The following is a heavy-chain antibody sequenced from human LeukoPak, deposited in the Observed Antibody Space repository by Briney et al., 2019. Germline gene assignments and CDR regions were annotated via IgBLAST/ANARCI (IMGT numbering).Heavy chain of an antibody. D-gene: IGHD3-10*01. J-gene: IGHJ4*02. CDR2: IKEDGSQK. V-gene: IGHV3-7*01. CDR3: ARGGSYPAY. CDR1: GFTLSGYW. Sequence: PGGSLRLSCAASGFTLSGYWMTWFRQAHGKGPEWVANIKEDGSQKNYVDSVEGRFTISRDNAKNSLYLQMNSLRAEDTAVYFCARGGSYPAYWGQGTLVTVSS.